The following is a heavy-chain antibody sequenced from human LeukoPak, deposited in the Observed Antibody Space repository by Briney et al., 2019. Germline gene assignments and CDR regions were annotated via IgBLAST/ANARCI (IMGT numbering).Heavy chain of an antibody. CDR3: ARGQFPMWVGQDYAMDV. D-gene: IGHD3/OR15-3a*01. CDR1: GYTFIVYH. J-gene: IGHJ6*02. CDR2: IDPHSGAT. V-gene: IGHV1-2*02. Sequence: GASVTVSFTTSGYTFIVYHLHWVRQAPGQGPELMGCIDPHSGATNYAQNFQGSVTLTSDTSTKTTFMQLSALRSDDSAVYFCARGQFPMWVGQDYAMDVWGQGTTVSVS.